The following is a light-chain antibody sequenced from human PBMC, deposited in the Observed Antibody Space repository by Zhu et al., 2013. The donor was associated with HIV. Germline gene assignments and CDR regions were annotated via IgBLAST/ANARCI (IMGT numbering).Light chain of an antibody. CDR3: QAWDSSTYV. J-gene: IGLJ1*01. CDR2: DDS. V-gene: IGLV3-21*01. CDR1: NIGRKS. Sequence: SYVLTQAPSVSVAPGKTARITCGGTNIGRKSVHWYQQRPGQAPVVVVYDDSDRPSGIPERFSGSNSGNTATLTISGTQALDEADYYCQAWDSSTYVFGTGTKVTVL.